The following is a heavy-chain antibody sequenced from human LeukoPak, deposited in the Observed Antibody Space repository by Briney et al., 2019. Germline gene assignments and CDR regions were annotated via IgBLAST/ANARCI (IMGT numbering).Heavy chain of an antibody. CDR3: ARDLMGWDLHYFDY. Sequence: GGSLRLSCAASGFTFSSYSMNWVRQAPGKGLEWVSYISSSSSYIYYADSVKGRFTTSRDNAKNSLYLQMHSLRAEDTAVYYCARDLMGWDLHYFDYWGQGTLVTVSS. CDR2: ISSSSSYI. CDR1: GFTFSSYS. V-gene: IGHV3-21*05. D-gene: IGHD1-26*01. J-gene: IGHJ4*02.